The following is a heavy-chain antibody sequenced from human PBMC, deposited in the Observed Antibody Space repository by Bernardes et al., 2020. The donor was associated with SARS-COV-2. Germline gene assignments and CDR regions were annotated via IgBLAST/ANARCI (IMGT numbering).Heavy chain of an antibody. D-gene: IGHD2-8*02. CDR1: GDFINNNNYF. J-gene: IGHJ4*02. CDR2: MYHGGST. V-gene: IGHV4-39*01. CDR3: AKFKVLRQLDWSLSWLEHYSAP. Sequence: SETLSLTCTVSGDFINNNNYFWGWIRQPPRKGLEWIGSMYHGGSTYQNPSLRIRLTMSVDTSKNQFSLNLNSVTAADTAVYFCAKFKVLRQLDWSLSWLEHYSAPGGQGTLV.